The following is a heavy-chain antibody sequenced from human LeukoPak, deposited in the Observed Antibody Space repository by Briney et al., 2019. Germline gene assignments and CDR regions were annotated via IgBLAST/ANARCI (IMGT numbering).Heavy chain of an antibody. D-gene: IGHD5-24*01. CDR3: ARRDGYKKYYFDY. CDR1: GGSISSYY. J-gene: IGHJ4*02. V-gene: IGHV4-59*01. Sequence: SETLSLTCTVSGGSISSYYWSWIRQPPGKGLEWIGYIYYSGSTNYNPSLKSRVTISVDTSKNQFSLKLSSVTAADTAVYHCARRDGYKKYYFDYWGQGTLVTVSS. CDR2: IYYSGST.